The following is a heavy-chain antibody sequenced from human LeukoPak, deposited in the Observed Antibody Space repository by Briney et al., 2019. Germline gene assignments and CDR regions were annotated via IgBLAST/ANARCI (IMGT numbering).Heavy chain of an antibody. V-gene: IGHV3-21*01. CDR2: ISSSSSYK. J-gene: IGHJ4*02. Sequence: PGGSLRLSCAASGFTFSSYSMNWVRQAPGKGLEWVSSISSSSSYKYYADSVKGRFTISRDNAKNSLYLQMNSLRAEDTAVYYCARDPIGSSGYYGQDYWGQGTLVTVSS. D-gene: IGHD3-22*01. CDR3: ARDPIGSSGYYGQDY. CDR1: GFTFSSYS.